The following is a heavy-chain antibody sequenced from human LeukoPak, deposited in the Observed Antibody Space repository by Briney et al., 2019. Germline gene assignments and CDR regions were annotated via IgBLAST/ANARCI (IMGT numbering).Heavy chain of an antibody. CDR2: ISSSSSTI. D-gene: IGHD2-2*01. V-gene: IGHV3-48*01. Sequence: GGSLRLSCAASGFTFSSYSMNWVRQAPGKGLEWVSYISSSSSTIYYADSVKGRFTISRDNAKNSLYLQMNSLRAEDAAVYYCAKSYCSDTTCPQNHREFDYWGQGTLVTVSS. CDR3: AKSYCSDTTCPQNHREFDY. CDR1: GFTFSSYS. J-gene: IGHJ4*02.